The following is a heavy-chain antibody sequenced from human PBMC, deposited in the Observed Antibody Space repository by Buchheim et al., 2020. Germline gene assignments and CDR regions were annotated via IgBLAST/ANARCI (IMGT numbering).Heavy chain of an antibody. CDR1: GGSFSGYY. CDR3: ARSGVMGYYYYGMDV. CDR2: INHSGST. J-gene: IGHJ6*02. V-gene: IGHV4-34*01. D-gene: IGHD3-16*01. Sequence: QVQLQQWGAGLLKPSETLSLTCAVYGGSFSGYYWSWIRQPPGKGLEWIGEINHSGSTNYNPSLKSRVTISVDTSKNQFSLKLSYVTAADTAVYYCARSGVMGYYYYGMDVWGQGTT.